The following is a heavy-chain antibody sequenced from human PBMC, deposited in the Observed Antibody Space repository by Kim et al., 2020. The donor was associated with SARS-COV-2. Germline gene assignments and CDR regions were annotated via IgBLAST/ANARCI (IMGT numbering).Heavy chain of an antibody. J-gene: IGHJ4*02. D-gene: IGHD6-13*01. V-gene: IGHV1-3*01. CDR1: GYTFRSYA. CDR3: ARGIAVAATIDY. CDR2: INGGDGNT. Sequence: ASVKVSCKASGYTFRSYAMHWVRQAPGQRREWMGWINGGDGNTKYSEKFQGRVTITRDTSATTAYMELSSLRSEDTAVYYCARGIAVAATIDYWGQGTLVTDAS.